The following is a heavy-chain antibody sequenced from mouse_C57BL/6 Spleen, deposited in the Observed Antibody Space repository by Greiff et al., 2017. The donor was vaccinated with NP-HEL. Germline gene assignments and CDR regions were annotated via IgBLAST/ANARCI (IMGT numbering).Heavy chain of an antibody. D-gene: IGHD2-1*01. CDR2: IDPETGGT. V-gene: IGHV1-15*01. J-gene: IGHJ3*01. CDR3: TISPYGNSFAY. Sequence: QVQLQQSGAELVRPGALVTLSCKASGYTFTDYEMHWVKQTPVHGLEWIGAIDPETGGTAYNQKFKGKAILTADKSSSTAYMELRSLTSEDSAVYYCTISPYGNSFAYWGQGTLVTVSA. CDR1: GYTFTDYE.